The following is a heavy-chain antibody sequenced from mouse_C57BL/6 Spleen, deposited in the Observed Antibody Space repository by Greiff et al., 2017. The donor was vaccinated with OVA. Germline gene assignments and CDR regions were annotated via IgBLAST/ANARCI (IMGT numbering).Heavy chain of an antibody. Sequence: VQLQQPGAELVRPGSSVKLSCKASGYTFTSYWMHWVKQRPIQGLEWIGNIDPSDSETHYNQKFKDKATLTVDKSSSTAYMQLSSLTSEDSAVYYCARGRLRSPFDYWGQGTTLTVSS. V-gene: IGHV1-52*01. D-gene: IGHD2-4*01. CDR2: IDPSDSET. CDR3: ARGRLRSPFDY. CDR1: GYTFTSYW. J-gene: IGHJ2*01.